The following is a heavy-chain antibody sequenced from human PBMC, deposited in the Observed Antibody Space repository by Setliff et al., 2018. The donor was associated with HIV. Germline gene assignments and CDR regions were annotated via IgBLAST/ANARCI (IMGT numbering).Heavy chain of an antibody. V-gene: IGHV4-59*08. J-gene: IGHJ5*02. Sequence: SETLSLTCTVSGGSISSSYWTWTRQPPGKGLEWIGNIHYSGSTNYNPSLKSRVTISMDTSKNQFSLNLNSVTATDTAMYYCAKRTFGSGRLDPWGQGTLVTVSS. D-gene: IGHD3-16*01. CDR1: GGSISSSY. CDR3: AKRTFGSGRLDP. CDR2: IHYSGST.